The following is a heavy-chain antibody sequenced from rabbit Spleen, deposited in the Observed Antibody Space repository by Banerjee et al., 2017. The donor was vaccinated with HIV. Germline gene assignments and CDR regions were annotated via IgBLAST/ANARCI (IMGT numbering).Heavy chain of an antibody. CDR1: GVSFSGDSY. J-gene: IGHJ6*01. CDR2: IDSGSSGFT. V-gene: IGHV1S45*01. Sequence: QEQLEESGGDLVKPGASLTLTCIASGVSFSGDSYLCWVRQAPGKGLEWIVCIDSGSSGFTYFASWAKGRFTISKTSSTTVTLQMTSLTAADTATYFCARDLPDIIGWNFGCWGPGTLVTVS. CDR3: ARDLPDIIGWNFGC. D-gene: IGHD1-1*01.